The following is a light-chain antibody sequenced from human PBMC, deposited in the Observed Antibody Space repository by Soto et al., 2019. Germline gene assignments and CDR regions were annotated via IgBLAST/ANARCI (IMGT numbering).Light chain of an antibody. Sequence: QSALTQPPSVSGSPGQSVTISCTGTSSDVGSYNRVSWYQQPPGTAPKLMIYEVSNRPSGVPDRFSGSKSGNTASLTISGLQAEDEADYYCSLYTSSSPRVVFGGGTKVTVL. CDR3: SLYTSSSPRVV. V-gene: IGLV2-18*01. CDR1: SSDVGSYNR. J-gene: IGLJ2*01. CDR2: EVS.